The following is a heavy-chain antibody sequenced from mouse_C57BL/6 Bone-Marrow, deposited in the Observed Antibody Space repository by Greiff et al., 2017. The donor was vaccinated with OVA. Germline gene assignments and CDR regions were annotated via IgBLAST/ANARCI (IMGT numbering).Heavy chain of an antibody. CDR1: GFTFSSYA. J-gene: IGHJ2*01. CDR2: ISDGGSYT. CDR3: ARDHYGLFDY. V-gene: IGHV5-4*01. D-gene: IGHD1-2*01. Sequence: EVKLVESGGGLVKPGGSLKLSCAASGFTFSSYAMSWVRPTPEKRLEWVATISDGGSYTYYPDNVKGRFTISRDNAKNNLYLQMSHLKSEDTAMYYCARDHYGLFDYWGQGTTLTVSS.